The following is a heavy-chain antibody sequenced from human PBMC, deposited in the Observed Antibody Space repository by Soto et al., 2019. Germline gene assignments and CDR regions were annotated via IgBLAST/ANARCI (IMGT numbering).Heavy chain of an antibody. Sequence: SVKVSCKASGGTFSSYAISWVRQAPGQGLEWMGGIIPIFGTANYAQKFQGRVTITADESTSTAYMELSSLRSEDTAVYYCARGGGDSYGYYYFDYWGQGTLVTVSS. D-gene: IGHD5-18*01. J-gene: IGHJ4*02. CDR2: IIPIFGTA. V-gene: IGHV1-69*13. CDR1: GGTFSSYA. CDR3: ARGGGDSYGYYYFDY.